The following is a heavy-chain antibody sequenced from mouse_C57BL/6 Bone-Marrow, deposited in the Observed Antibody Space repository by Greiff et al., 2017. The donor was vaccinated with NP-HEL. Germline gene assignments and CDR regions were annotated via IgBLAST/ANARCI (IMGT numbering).Heavy chain of an antibody. CDR3: ARIDGYYLAWFAY. D-gene: IGHD2-3*01. J-gene: IGHJ3*01. Sequence: QVQLQQSGPELVKPGASVKISCKASGYAFSSSWMNWVKQRPGKGLEWIGRIYPGDGDTNYNGKFKGKATLTADKSSSTAYMQLSSLTSEDSAVYFCARIDGYYLAWFAYWGQGTLVTVSA. CDR2: IYPGDGDT. V-gene: IGHV1-82*01. CDR1: GYAFSSSW.